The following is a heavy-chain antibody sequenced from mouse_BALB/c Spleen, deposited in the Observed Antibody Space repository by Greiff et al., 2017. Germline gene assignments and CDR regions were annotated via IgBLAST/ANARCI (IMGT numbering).Heavy chain of an antibody. D-gene: IGHD2-1*01. J-gene: IGHJ4*01. CDR3: ARSYGNYGLYYYAMDY. Sequence: EVKLMESGGGLVQPGGSRKLSCAASGFTFSSFGMHWVRQAPEKGLEWVAYISSGSSTIYYADTVKGRFTISRDNPKNTLFLQMTSLRSEDTAMYYCARSYGNYGLYYYAMDYWGQGTSVTVSS. CDR1: GFTFSSFG. V-gene: IGHV5-17*02. CDR2: ISSGSSTI.